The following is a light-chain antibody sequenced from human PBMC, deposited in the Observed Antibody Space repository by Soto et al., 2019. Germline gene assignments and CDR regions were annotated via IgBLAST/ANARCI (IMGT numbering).Light chain of an antibody. Sequence: QSALTQPASVSGSPGQSITISCTGTSSDVGGYNYVSWYQQHPGKAPKLMIYEVSNRPPGVSNRFSGSKSGNTASLTISGLQADDEADYYCSSYTSSSTLVFGGGTKVTVL. V-gene: IGLV2-14*01. CDR2: EVS. J-gene: IGLJ2*01. CDR1: SSDVGGYNY. CDR3: SSYTSSSTLV.